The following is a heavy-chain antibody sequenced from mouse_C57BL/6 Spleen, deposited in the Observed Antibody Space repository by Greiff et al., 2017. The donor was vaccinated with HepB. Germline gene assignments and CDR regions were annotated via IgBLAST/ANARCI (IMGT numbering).Heavy chain of an antibody. D-gene: IGHD1-1*01. CDR1: GYTFTDHT. CDR3: AREGVYDYGAMDY. V-gene: IGHV1-78*01. J-gene: IGHJ4*01. CDR2: IYPRDGST. Sequence: VQLQQSDAELVKPGASVKISCKVSGYTFTDHTIHWMKQRPEQGLEWIGYIYPRDGSTKYNEKFKGKATLTADKSSSTAYMQLNSLTSEDSAVYFWAREGVYDYGAMDYWGQGASVTVSA.